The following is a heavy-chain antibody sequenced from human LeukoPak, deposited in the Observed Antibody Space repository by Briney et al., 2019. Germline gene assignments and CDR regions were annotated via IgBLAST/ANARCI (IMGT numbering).Heavy chain of an antibody. Sequence: SGGSLRLFCAASGFTFSSYAMSWVRQAPGKGLEWVSAISGSGGSTYYADSVKGRFTISRDNSKNTLYLQMNSLRAEDTAVYYCAKIGLGTWEPSFDYWGQGTLVTVSS. J-gene: IGHJ4*02. V-gene: IGHV3-23*01. CDR2: ISGSGGST. D-gene: IGHD1-26*01. CDR3: AKIGLGTWEPSFDY. CDR1: GFTFSSYA.